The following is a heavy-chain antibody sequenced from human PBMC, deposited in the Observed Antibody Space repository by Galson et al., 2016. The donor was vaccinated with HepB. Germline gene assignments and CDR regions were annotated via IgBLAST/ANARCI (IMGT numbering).Heavy chain of an antibody. CDR1: GPGFKGYG. CDR3: AIGATGATWRN. CDR2: IDGEGHTT. D-gene: IGHD1-1*01. Sequence: SLRLSCAVSGPGFKGYGMSWVRQAPGKGLQWVSDIDGEGHTTHHADSVKGRFTTSRDNSQDTVYLEMKSVRVEDTAIYYCAIGATGATWRNWDQGTLVTVSS. V-gene: IGHV3-23*01. J-gene: IGHJ4*02.